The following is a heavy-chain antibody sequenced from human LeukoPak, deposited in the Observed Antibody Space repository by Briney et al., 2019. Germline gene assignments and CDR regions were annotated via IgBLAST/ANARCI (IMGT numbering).Heavy chain of an antibody. CDR3: ARDFGYGDFWSGYYAHYYYYGMDV. V-gene: IGHV3-30-3*01. CDR1: GFTFSSYA. J-gene: IGHJ6*02. D-gene: IGHD3-3*01. Sequence: GRSLRLSCAASGFTFSSYAMHWVRQAPGKGLEWVAVISYDGSNKYYADSVKGRFTISRDNSKNTLYLQMNSLRAEDTAVYYCARDFGYGDFWSGYYAHYYYYGMDVWGQGTTVTVSS. CDR2: ISYDGSNK.